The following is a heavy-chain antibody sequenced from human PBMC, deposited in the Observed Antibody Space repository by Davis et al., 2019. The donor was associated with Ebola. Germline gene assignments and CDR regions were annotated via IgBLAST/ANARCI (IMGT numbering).Heavy chain of an antibody. V-gene: IGHV1-69*04. J-gene: IGHJ4*02. CDR3: ARIRFLEWLQSDY. Sequence: AASVKVSCKASGYTFTSYGISWVRQAPGQGLEWMGRIIPILGIANYAQKFQGRVTITADKSTSTAYMELSSLRSEDTAVYYCARIRFLEWLQSDYWGQGTLVTVSS. D-gene: IGHD3-3*01. CDR2: IIPILGIA. CDR1: GYTFTSYG.